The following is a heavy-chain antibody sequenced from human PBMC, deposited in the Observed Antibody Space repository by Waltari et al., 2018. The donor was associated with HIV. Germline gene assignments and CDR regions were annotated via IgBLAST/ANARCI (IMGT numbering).Heavy chain of an antibody. V-gene: IGHV3-9*01. CDR3: AKDKRSGYGGNSVWYFDL. J-gene: IGHJ2*01. Sequence: EVQLVESGGGLVQPGRSLRLSCAASGFTFDDYAMHWVRQAPGKGVGCVSGISWNSGTIGYADSLKGRFTISRDNAKNSLYLQMNSLRAEDTALYYCAKDKRSGYGGNSVWYFDLWGRGTLVTVSS. CDR1: GFTFDDYA. D-gene: IGHD4-17*01. CDR2: ISWNSGTI.